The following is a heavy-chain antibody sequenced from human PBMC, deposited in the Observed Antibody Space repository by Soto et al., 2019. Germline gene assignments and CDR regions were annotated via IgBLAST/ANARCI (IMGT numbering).Heavy chain of an antibody. D-gene: IGHD3-3*01. J-gene: IGHJ3*02. CDR3: ARGGLRFLGILAFDI. CDR2: TYYRSKWYN. V-gene: IGHV6-1*01. Sequence: TSETLSLACAVSVDSVSSNSAAWNWIMQSPSRGLEWLGRTYYRSKWYNDYAVSVKSRITINPDTSKNQFSLQLNSVTPEDTAVYYCARGGLRFLGILAFDIWGQGTMVTVSS. CDR1: VDSVSSNSAA.